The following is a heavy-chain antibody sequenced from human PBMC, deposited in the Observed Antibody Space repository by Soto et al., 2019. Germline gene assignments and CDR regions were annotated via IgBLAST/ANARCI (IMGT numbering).Heavy chain of an antibody. CDR2: ISFDGSNK. CDR3: AKDRRAGQWLAYLDY. V-gene: IGHV3-30*18. CDR1: GFSFSSFS. D-gene: IGHD6-19*01. J-gene: IGHJ4*02. Sequence: QVQLVESGGGVVQPGRSLRLSCAASGFSFSSFSMHWVRQAPGKGLEWVAVISFDGSNKYYADSVKGRFTISRDNSKNARYLQMNRLRAEDTDVYYCAKDRRAGQWLAYLDYWGQGTLVTVSS.